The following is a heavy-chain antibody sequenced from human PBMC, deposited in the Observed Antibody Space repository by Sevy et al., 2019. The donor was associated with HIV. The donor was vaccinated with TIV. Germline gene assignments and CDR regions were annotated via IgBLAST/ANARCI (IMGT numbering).Heavy chain of an antibody. J-gene: IGHJ6*02. D-gene: IGHD6-19*01. CDR2: IYSGGST. CDR1: GFTVSSTY. CDR3: ARVGSSGWFYYYGMDV. Sequence: GGSLRLSCAASGFTVSSTYMSWVRQAPGKGLEWVSIIYSGGSTYHADSVKGRFTISRDNSKNTVSLQMTSLRAEDMAVYYCARVGSSGWFYYYGMDVWGQGTTVTVSS. V-gene: IGHV3-53*01.